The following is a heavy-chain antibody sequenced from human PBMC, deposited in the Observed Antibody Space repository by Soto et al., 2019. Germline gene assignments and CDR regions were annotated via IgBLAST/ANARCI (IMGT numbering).Heavy chain of an antibody. V-gene: IGHV2-5*02. D-gene: IGHD2-15*01. CDR1: GFSLSSTRMA. CDR3: XXXXXXXXXXXFXY. J-gene: IGHJ4*02. Sequence: QITLKESGPTLVKPTQTLTLTCTFSGFSLSSTRMAVGWIRQPPGKALEWLALIYWDDDKRYSPFLKSRLTITKDTSKNQVVLTXXXXXXVXXXXYXXXXXXXXXXXXXFXYWGQGTLVTVSS. CDR2: IYWDDDK.